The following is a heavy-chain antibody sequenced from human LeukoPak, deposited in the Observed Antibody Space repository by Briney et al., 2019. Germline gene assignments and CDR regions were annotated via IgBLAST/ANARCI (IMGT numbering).Heavy chain of an antibody. V-gene: IGHV1-18*01. CDR3: ARRYYDNSDYTFDY. CDR2: ISAYSGST. J-gene: IGHJ4*02. Sequence: ASVKVSCKASGYTFTSYGITWVRQAPGQGLEWMGWISAYSGSTNYAQKVQGRVTMTTDTSTNTAYMELRSLRSDDTAVYYCARRYYDNSDYTFDYWGQGALVTVSS. D-gene: IGHD3-22*01. CDR1: GYTFTSYG.